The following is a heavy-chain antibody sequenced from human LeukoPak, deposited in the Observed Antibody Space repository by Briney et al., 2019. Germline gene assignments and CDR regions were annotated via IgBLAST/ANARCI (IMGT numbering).Heavy chain of an antibody. J-gene: IGHJ6*02. CDR1: GFTFSSYG. CDR3: AKARTSYYNGMDV. Sequence: PGRSLRLSCAASGFTFSSYGMHWVRQAPGKGLEWVAVIWYDGSNKYYADSVKGRFTISRDNFKNTLYLQMNSLRAEDTAVYYCAKARTSYYNGMDVWGQGTTVTVSS. V-gene: IGHV3-33*06. CDR2: IWYDGSNK.